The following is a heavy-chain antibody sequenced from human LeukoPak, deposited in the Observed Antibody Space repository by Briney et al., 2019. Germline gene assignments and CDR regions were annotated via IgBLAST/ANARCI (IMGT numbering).Heavy chain of an antibody. Sequence: SETLSLTCTVSGGSISSYYWSWIRQPAGKGPEWIGRIHPSGSTNYNPSLKSRVTISVDTSKNQFSLKLSSVTAADTAVYYCARGPGYCSSTSCSTPNYFDYWGQGTLVTVSS. CDR3: ARGPGYCSSTSCSTPNYFDY. CDR1: GGSISSYY. D-gene: IGHD2-2*01. CDR2: IHPSGST. V-gene: IGHV4-4*07. J-gene: IGHJ4*02.